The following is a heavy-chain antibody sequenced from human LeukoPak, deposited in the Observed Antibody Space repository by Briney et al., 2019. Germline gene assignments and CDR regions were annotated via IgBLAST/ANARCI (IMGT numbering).Heavy chain of an antibody. CDR2: ISGSGGST. J-gene: IGHJ4*02. CDR1: GFTFSSYA. Sequence: TGGSLRLSCAASGFTFSSYAMSRVRQAPGKGLEWVSAISGSGGSTYYADSVKGRFTISRDNSKNTLYLQMNSLRAEDTAVYYCAKDPYYYGSGSYYGDYWGQGTLVTVSS. D-gene: IGHD3-10*01. CDR3: AKDPYYYGSGSYYGDY. V-gene: IGHV3-23*01.